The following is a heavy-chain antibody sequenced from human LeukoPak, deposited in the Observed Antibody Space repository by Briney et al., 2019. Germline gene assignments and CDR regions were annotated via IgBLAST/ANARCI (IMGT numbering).Heavy chain of an antibody. CDR2: INHSGST. CDR3: ARGRPRRRMATPPPNFDY. Sequence: PSETLSLTCAVYGGSFSGYYWSWIRQPPGKGLEWIGEINHSGSTNYNPSLKSRVTISVDTSKNQFSLKLSSVTAADTAVYYCARGRPRRRMATPPPNFDYWGQGTLVTVSS. V-gene: IGHV4-34*01. CDR1: GGSFSGYY. J-gene: IGHJ4*02. D-gene: IGHD5-24*01.